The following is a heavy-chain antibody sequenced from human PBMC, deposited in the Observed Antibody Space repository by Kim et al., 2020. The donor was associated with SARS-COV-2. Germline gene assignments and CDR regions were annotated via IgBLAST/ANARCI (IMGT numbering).Heavy chain of an antibody. D-gene: IGHD6-19*01. J-gene: IGHJ4*02. CDR2: IWYDGSNK. CDR3: AKDRGSGWYITLFDY. Sequence: GGSLRLSCAASGFTFSSYAMHWVRQAPGKGLEWVAVIWYDGSNKYYADSVKGRFTISRDNSKNTLYLQMNSLRAEDTAVYYCAKDRGSGWYITLFDYWGQGTLVTVSS. CDR1: GFTFSSYA. V-gene: IGHV3-33*06.